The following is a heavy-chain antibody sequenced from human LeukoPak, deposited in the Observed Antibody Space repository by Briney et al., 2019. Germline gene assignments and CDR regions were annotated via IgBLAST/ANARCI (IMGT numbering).Heavy chain of an antibody. CDR1: GYTFIGYY. V-gene: IGHV1-2*02. CDR3: ARDPSYCSGGSCYDNWFDP. J-gene: IGHJ5*02. D-gene: IGHD2-15*01. CDR2: INPNSGGT. Sequence: ASVKVSCKASGYTFIGYYMHWVRQAPGQGLEWMGWINPNSGGTNYAQKFQGRVTMTRDTSINTAYMELSRLRSDDTAVYYCARDPSYCSGGSCYDNWFDPWGQGTLVTVSS.